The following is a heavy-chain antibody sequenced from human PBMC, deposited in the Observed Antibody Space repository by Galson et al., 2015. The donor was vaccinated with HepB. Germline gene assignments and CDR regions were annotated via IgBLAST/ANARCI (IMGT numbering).Heavy chain of an antibody. CDR1: GGTFSSYA. CDR3: ARAPVITIFGHAPYNYYYYMDV. V-gene: IGHV1-69*13. J-gene: IGHJ6*03. Sequence: SVKVSCKASGGTFSSYAISWVRQAPGQGLEWMGGIIPIFGTANYAQKFQGRVTITADESTSTAYMELSSLRSEDTAVYYCARAPVITIFGHAPYNYYYYMDVWGKGTTVTVSS. CDR2: IIPIFGTA. D-gene: IGHD3-3*01.